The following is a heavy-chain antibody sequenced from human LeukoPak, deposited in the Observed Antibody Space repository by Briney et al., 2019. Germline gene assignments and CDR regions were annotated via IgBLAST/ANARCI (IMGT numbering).Heavy chain of an antibody. D-gene: IGHD1-14*01. CDR2: IYYGGST. J-gene: IGHJ4*02. CDR1: GGSISDDGYY. V-gene: IGHV4-31*03. Sequence: PSQTLSLTCTVSGGSISDDGYYWIWIRQPPGKGLEWIGHIYYGGSTEYNPSLESRITISVATSKTQFSLKLNSVTAADTAVYNCARGGTTVTDYWGQGNLVTVTS. CDR3: ARGGTTVTDY.